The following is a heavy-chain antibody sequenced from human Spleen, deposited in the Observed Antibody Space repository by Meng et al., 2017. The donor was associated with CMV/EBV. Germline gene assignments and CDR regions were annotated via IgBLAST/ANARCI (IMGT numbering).Heavy chain of an antibody. V-gene: IGHV3-9*01. CDR1: GFTFDDYA. J-gene: IGHJ4*02. D-gene: IGHD3-3*01. Sequence: SLKISCAASGFTFDDYAMHWVRQAPGKGLEWVSGISWNSGAIDYADSVKGRFTISRDNAKNSLYLQMNNLRGEDTAVYYCARETQRNFDFWSGVGVLHYFDYWGQGTLVTVSS. CDR3: ARETQRNFDFWSGVGVLHYFDY. CDR2: ISWNSGAI.